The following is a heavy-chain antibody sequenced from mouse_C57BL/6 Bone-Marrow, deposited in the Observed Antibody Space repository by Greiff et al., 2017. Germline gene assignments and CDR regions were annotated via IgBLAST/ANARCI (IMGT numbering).Heavy chain of an antibody. CDR1: GFSLTSYG. CDR2: IWSGGST. D-gene: IGHD1-1*01. CDR3: ARNCYGSNWYFDV. V-gene: IGHV2-2*01. Sequence: VQLQESGPGLVQPSQSLSITCTVSGFSLTSYGVHWVRQSPGKGLEWLGVIWSGGSTDYNAAFISRLSISKDNSKSQVFFKMNSLQADDTAIYYCARNCYGSNWYFDVWGTGTTVTVSS. J-gene: IGHJ1*03.